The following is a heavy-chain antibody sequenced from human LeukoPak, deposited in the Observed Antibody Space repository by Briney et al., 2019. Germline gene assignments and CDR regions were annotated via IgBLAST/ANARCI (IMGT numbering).Heavy chain of an antibody. CDR1: GFTFSSYS. CDR3: ASPFDY. J-gene: IGHJ4*02. Sequence: GGSLRLSCAASGFTFSSYSMNWVRQAPGKGLEWVSYIDSSSSTIYYADSVKGRFTISRDNAKNSLYLQMNSLRAEDTAVYYCASPFDYWGQGTPVTVSS. CDR2: IDSSSSTI. V-gene: IGHV3-48*01.